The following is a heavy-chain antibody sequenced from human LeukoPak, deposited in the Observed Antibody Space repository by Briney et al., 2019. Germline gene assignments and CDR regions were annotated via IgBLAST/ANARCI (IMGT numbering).Heavy chain of an antibody. CDR3: ARDSYYYGSGSYPTLDY. CDR2: IYTSGST. V-gene: IGHV4-61*02. J-gene: IGHJ4*02. CDR1: GGSISSSSYY. D-gene: IGHD3-10*01. Sequence: SETLSLTCTVSGGSISSSSYYWSWIRQPAGKGLEWIGRIYTSGSTNYNPSLKSRVTMSVDTSKNQFSLKLSSVTAADTAVYYCARDSYYYGSGSYPTLDYWGQGTLVTVSS.